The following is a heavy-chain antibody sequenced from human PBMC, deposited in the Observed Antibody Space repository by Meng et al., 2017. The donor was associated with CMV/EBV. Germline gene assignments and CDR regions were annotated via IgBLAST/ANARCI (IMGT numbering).Heavy chain of an antibody. Sequence: ASVKVSCKASGYTFTSYYMHWVRQAPGQGLEWMGIINPSGGSTSYAQKFQGRVTITTDESTSTAYMELSSLRSEDTAVYYCARSLIVATTAFDYWGQGTLVTVSS. J-gene: IGHJ4*02. CDR1: GYTFTSYY. CDR3: ARSLIVATTAFDY. D-gene: IGHD5-12*01. CDR2: INPSGGST. V-gene: IGHV1-46*01.